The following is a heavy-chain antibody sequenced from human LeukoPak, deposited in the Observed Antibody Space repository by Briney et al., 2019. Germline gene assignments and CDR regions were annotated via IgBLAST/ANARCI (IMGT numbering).Heavy chain of an antibody. V-gene: IGHV4-38-2*02. CDR1: GYSISSGYY. CDR3: ARVVDYMDV. Sequence: KPSETLSLTCTVSGYSISSGYYWGWIRPPPGKGLEWIGSIYHSGSTYYNPSLKSRVTISVDTSKNQFSLKLPSVTAADTAVYYCARVVDYMDVWGKGTTVTVSS. CDR2: IYHSGST. J-gene: IGHJ6*03.